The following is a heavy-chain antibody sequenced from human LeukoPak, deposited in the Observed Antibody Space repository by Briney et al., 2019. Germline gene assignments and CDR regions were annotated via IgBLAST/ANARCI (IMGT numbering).Heavy chain of an antibody. Sequence: GRSLRLSCAASGFTFDDYAMHWVRQAPGKGLEWGSGISWNSGSIGYADSVKGRFTISRDNAKNSLYLQMNSLRAEDTALYYCARDLTGEWDAFDIWGQGTMVTVSS. D-gene: IGHD7-27*01. J-gene: IGHJ3*02. CDR2: ISWNSGSI. CDR1: GFTFDDYA. CDR3: ARDLTGEWDAFDI. V-gene: IGHV3-9*01.